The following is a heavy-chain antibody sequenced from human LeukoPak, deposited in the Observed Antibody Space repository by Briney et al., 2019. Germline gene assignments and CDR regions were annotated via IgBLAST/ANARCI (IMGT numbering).Heavy chain of an antibody. CDR3: VKVTRSGYDRYYFDY. J-gene: IGHJ4*02. CDR2: ISGSGGST. Sequence: GGSLRLSCAASGFTFSSYAMSWVRQAPGKGLEWVSAISGSGGSTYYADSVKGRFTISRDNSKNTLYLQMSSLRAEDTAVYYCVKVTRSGYDRYYFDYWGQGTLVTVSS. CDR1: GFTFSSYA. D-gene: IGHD5-12*01. V-gene: IGHV3-23*01.